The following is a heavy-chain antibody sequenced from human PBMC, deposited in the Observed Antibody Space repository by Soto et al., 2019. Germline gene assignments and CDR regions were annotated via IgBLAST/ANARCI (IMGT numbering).Heavy chain of an antibody. CDR3: ARGRRQQLVQSQHNWFDP. V-gene: IGHV4-34*01. CDR1: GGSFSGYY. Sequence: QVQLQQWGAGLLKPSETLSLTCAVYGGSFSGYYWNWIRQPPGKGLEWIGEINHSGSTNYNPSLKSRVTISVDTSMNQFSVKLSSVTAADTAVYYCARGRRQQLVQSQHNWFDPWGQGTLVTVSS. CDR2: INHSGST. J-gene: IGHJ5*02. D-gene: IGHD6-13*01.